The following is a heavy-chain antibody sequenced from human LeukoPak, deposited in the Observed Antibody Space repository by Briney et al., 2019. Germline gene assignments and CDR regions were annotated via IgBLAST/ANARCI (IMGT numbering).Heavy chain of an antibody. CDR1: GFNFRGYS. D-gene: IGHD6-6*01. CDR2: ISSSSSTI. Sequence: QTGGSLRLSCVASGFNFRGYSMNWVRQAPGKGLEWVSYISSSSSTIYYADSVKGRFTISRDNAKNSLYLQMNSLRAEDTAVYYCARDKGYSSSLDYWGRGTLVTVSS. CDR3: ARDKGYSSSLDY. J-gene: IGHJ4*02. V-gene: IGHV3-48*01.